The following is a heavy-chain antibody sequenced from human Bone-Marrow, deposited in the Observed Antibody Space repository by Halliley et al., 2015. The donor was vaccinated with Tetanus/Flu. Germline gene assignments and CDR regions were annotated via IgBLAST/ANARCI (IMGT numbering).Heavy chain of an antibody. Sequence: SLRLSCAASGFSFRSYWLTWVRQAPGKGLEWVANINEDGSDQYYLDSLKGRFSISRDNAKNSLYLQMNSLRAEDTAVYYCARDLTTVTGRSYFGFRGQGTLVTVSS. CDR3: ARDLTTVTGRSYFGF. D-gene: IGHD4-17*01. CDR1: GFSFRSYW. J-gene: IGHJ4*02. V-gene: IGHV3-7*01. CDR2: INEDGSDQ.